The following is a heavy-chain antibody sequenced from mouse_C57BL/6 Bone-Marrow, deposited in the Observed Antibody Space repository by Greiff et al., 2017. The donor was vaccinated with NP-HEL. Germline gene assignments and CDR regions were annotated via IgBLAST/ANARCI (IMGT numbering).Heavy chain of an antibody. D-gene: IGHD1-1*01. J-gene: IGHJ4*01. Sequence: QVQLQQPGAELVKPGASVKLSCKASGYTFTSYWMHWVKQRPGQGLEWIGMIHPNSGSTNYNEKFKSNATLTVDKSSSTAYMQLSSLTSEDSAVYDCARSHYYGSSYAMDYWGQGTSVTVSS. CDR3: ARSHYYGSSYAMDY. V-gene: IGHV1-64*01. CDR2: IHPNSGST. CDR1: GYTFTSYW.